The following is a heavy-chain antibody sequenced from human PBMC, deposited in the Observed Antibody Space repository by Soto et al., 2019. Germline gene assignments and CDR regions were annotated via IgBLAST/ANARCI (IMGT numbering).Heavy chain of an antibody. J-gene: IGHJ6*02. Sequence: QVQLVQSGAEVKKPGSSVKVSCKASGDTFSTYTITWVRQAPGQGLEWMGGIIPRSGTSNYAQKFQGRVTITADNSTSTAKMELSGLKSKATAFYYCGRGVFVLAQGTVTPAHYSYARDVGGQGTTVTVPS. D-gene: IGHD3-3*02. CDR2: IIPRSGTS. V-gene: IGHV1-69*14. CDR1: GDTFSTYT. CDR3: GRGVFVLAQGTVTPAHYSYARDV.